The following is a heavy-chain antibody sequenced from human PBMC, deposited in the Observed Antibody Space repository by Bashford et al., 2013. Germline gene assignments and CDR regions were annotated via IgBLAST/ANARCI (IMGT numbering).Heavy chain of an antibody. CDR3: ARGGAVGGTQFKYLGMNV. CDR1: GYTFTTYG. Sequence: ASVKVSCKVSGYTFTTYGIGWVRQAPGQGLEWMGYIGTYNGLTSHAQNFQGRLTMTTDASTNTVYMELRNLRSEDTAVYYCARGGAVGGTQFKYLGMNVWGPGTTVTVSS. D-gene: IGHD6-19*01. V-gene: IGHV1-18*01. CDR2: IGTYNGLT. J-gene: IGHJ6*02.